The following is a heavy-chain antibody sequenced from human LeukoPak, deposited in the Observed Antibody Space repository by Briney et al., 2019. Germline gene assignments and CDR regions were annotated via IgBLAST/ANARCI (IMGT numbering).Heavy chain of an antibody. D-gene: IGHD3-22*01. CDR1: GFTFSSYA. CDR2: ISGSGGST. J-gene: IGHJ4*02. V-gene: IGHV3-23*01. Sequence: GGSLRLSCAASGFTFSSYAMSWVRQAPGKGLEWVSAISGSGGSTYYADSVKGRFTISRDNSKNTLYLQMNSLRAEDTAVYYCANLGRYCYVSSGYYPPLDYWGQGTLVTVSS. CDR3: ANLGRYCYVSSGYYPPLDY.